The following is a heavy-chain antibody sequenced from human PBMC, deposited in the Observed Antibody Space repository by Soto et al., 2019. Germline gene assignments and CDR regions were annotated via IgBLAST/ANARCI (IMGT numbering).Heavy chain of an antibody. CDR2: IIPIFGTA. V-gene: IGHV1-69*06. J-gene: IGHJ5*02. CDR3: ARDYYDSSGTQPYNRFDP. D-gene: IGHD3-22*01. CDR1: GGTFSCYA. Sequence: ASVKVSCKASGGTFSCYAISWVRQAPGQGLEWMGGIIPIFGTANYAQKFQGRVTITADKSTSTAYMELSSLRSEDTAVYYCARDYYDSSGTQPYNRFDPWGQGNLVTVSS.